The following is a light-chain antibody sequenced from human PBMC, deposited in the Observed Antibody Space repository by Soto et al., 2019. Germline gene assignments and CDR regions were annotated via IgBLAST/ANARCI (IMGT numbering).Light chain of an antibody. J-gene: IGKJ4*01. V-gene: IGKV3-15*01. CDR1: QSVNSH. Sequence: EIVMTQSPVTLSVSPGDRATLSCRASQSVNSHLAWYQQKPGQTPKLLIYVASTMATGIPARFSGSGSGTEFTLTISTLQSEDFAVYYCQQYNVWPLTFGGGTKVEFK. CDR2: VAS. CDR3: QQYNVWPLT.